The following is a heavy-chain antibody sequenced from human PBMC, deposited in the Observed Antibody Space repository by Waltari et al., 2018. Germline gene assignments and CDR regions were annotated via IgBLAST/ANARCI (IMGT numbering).Heavy chain of an antibody. CDR2: VSYSGTT. CDR1: GVSITSNRHY. D-gene: IGHD5-12*01. J-gene: IGHJ3*01. Sequence: QLQLQESGPRLVRPSETLSLICRVSGVSITSNRHYWAWSRQSPGQGLGWLGTVSYSGTTYISPSLKSRVSVSRDTSKNQVSLILVSVTAADMAVYYCATYIGASVGTAAFDVWGQGTMVTVSS. CDR3: ATYIGASVGTAAFDV. V-gene: IGHV4-39*01.